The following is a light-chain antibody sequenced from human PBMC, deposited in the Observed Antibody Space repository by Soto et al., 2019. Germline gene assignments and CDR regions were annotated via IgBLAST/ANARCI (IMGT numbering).Light chain of an antibody. CDR2: GAS. CDR1: QSVTSNY. CDR3: QQYASSPWT. V-gene: IGKV3-20*01. J-gene: IGKJ1*01. Sequence: EIVLTQSPGTLSLSPGERATLSCRASQSVTSNYLAWYQQQPGQAPSLLIYGASARDTGIPDRFSGSGSGTDFALTISGLEPEDLAVYFCQQYASSPWTFGQGTKVEIK.